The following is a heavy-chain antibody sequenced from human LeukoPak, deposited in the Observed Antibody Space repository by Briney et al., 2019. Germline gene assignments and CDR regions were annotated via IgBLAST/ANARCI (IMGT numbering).Heavy chain of an antibody. CDR2: IWYDGSNK. J-gene: IGHJ4*02. CDR3: ARGLDFWNT. V-gene: IGHV3-33*01. Sequence: GRSLRLSCAASGFTFSSYGMHWVRQAPGKGLEWVAVIWYDGSNKYYADSVKGRFTISRDNSKNTLYLQMNSLRAEDTAVYYCARGLDFWNTWGQGTLVTVSS. CDR1: GFTFSSYG. D-gene: IGHD3/OR15-3a*01.